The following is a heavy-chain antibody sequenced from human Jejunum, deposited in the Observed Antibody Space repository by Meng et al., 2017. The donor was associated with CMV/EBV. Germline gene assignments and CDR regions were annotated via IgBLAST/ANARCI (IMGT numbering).Heavy chain of an antibody. CDR2: IYWDDDK. D-gene: IGHD4-17*01. J-gene: IGHJ4*02. CDR3: AHRHRLRDFDY. Sequence: HIPLKDLGPTPSKPPPTLPPPCTFSVFSLSTSGGGVCWIRTPPGKALEWLALIYWDDDKRYSPSLKNRLTITKDTSKNQVVLTLTNIDPVDTATYYCAHRHRLRDFDYWGQGTLVTVSS. V-gene: IGHV2-5*02. CDR1: VFSLSTSGGG.